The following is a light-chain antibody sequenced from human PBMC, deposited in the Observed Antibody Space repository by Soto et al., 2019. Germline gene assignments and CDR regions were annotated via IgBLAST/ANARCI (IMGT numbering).Light chain of an antibody. CDR3: QQRSNWPT. Sequence: EIVLTQSPATLSLSPGERATLSCRASQSVSRYLAWYQQKPGQAPRLLIYDASNRATGIPARFSGSGSGADFTLTISSLEPEDCAVYYRQQRSNWPTFGQGTKVDIK. V-gene: IGKV3-11*01. J-gene: IGKJ1*01. CDR2: DAS. CDR1: QSVSRY.